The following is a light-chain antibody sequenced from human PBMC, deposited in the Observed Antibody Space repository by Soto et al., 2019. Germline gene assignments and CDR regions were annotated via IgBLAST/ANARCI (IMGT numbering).Light chain of an antibody. CDR3: QQTYSLPLT. V-gene: IGKV1-39*01. CDR1: QTMDRF. CDR2: AIS. J-gene: IGKJ1*01. Sequence: DIQMTQSPSSLSASVGDRVTITCRASQTMDRFVDWYQQKPGKAPKLLIYAISNLPSGVPSRLIGSGARTDFTLTVSNLQPEDFATEYRQQTYSLPLTFGQGAKVEVK.